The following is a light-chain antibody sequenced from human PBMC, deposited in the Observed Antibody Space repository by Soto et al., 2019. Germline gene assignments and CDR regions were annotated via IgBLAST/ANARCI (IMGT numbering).Light chain of an antibody. V-gene: IGKV1-9*01. CDR1: RGISSY. CDR3: QQVNVYPST. J-gene: IGKJ4*01. CDR2: DAS. Sequence: DIQMTQSPSTLSASVGDRVTITCRASRGISSYLGWYQQKPGKAPNLLIYDASTLHSGVPSRFSGGGSGTDFTLTISSLQPEDFATYYCQQVNVYPSTFGGGTKVDIK.